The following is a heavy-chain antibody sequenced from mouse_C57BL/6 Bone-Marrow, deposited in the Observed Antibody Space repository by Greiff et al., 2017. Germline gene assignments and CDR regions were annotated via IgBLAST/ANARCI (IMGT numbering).Heavy chain of an antibody. D-gene: IGHD2-4*01. CDR1: GYTFTSYW. CDR2: IDPSSGGT. V-gene: IGHV1-72*01. J-gene: IGHJ4*01. Sequence: QVQLQQPGAELVKPGASVKLSCKASGYTFTSYWMHWVKQRPGRGLEWIGRIDPSSGGTKYNEKFKSKATLTLAKPASTAYMQLSSLTSEDAAVYYCARSRRLRRGGAMDYWGQGTSVTVSS. CDR3: ARSRRLRRGGAMDY.